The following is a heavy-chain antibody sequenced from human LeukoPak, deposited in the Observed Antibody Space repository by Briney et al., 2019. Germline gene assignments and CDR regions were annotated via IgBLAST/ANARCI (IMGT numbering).Heavy chain of an antibody. V-gene: IGHV1-46*01. CDR1: GYTFTSYY. CDR3: AREVYSGGWYDY. Sequence: ASVKVSCKASGYTFTSYYMHWVRQAPGQGLEWMGIINPSGGSTSYAQKFQGRVTMARDMSTSTVYMELSSLRSEDTAVYYCAREVYSGGWYDYWGQGTLVTVSS. J-gene: IGHJ4*02. D-gene: IGHD6-19*01. CDR2: INPSGGST.